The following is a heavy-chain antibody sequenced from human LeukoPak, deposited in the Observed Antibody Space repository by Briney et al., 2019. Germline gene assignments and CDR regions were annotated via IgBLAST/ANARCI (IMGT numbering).Heavy chain of an antibody. D-gene: IGHD6-19*01. V-gene: IGHV1-69*01. J-gene: IGHJ4*02. CDR3: ASYYSSGWDFDY. CDR1: GGTFSSYA. CDR2: IIPIFGTA. Sequence: SVKVSCKASGGTFSSYAISWVRQAPGQGLEWMGGIIPIFGTANYAQKFQGRVTITADESTSTAYMELSSLRSEDTAVYYCASYYSSGWDFDYWDQGTLVTVSS.